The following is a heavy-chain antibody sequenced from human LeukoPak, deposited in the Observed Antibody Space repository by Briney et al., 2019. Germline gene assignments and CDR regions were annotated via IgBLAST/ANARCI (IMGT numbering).Heavy chain of an antibody. V-gene: IGHV4-31*03. CDR3: ARGTITMVRGVIIRLGYFDY. J-gene: IGHJ4*02. D-gene: IGHD3-10*01. CDR2: IYYSGST. CDR1: GGSISSGGYY. Sequence: SQTLSLTCTVSGGSISSGGYYWSWIRQHPGKGLEWIGYIYYSGSTYYNPSLKSRVTISVHTSKNQFSLKLSSVTAADTAVYYCARGTITMVRGVIIRLGYFDYWGQGTLVTVSS.